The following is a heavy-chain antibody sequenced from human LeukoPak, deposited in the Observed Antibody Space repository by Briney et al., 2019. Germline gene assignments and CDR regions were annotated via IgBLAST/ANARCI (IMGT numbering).Heavy chain of an antibody. J-gene: IGHJ5*02. V-gene: IGHV4-34*01. CDR1: GGSFSGYY. CDR3: ARDHCSSTSCPTGWFDP. D-gene: IGHD2-2*01. CDR2: INHSGST. Sequence: SETLSLTCAVYGGSFSGYYWSWIRQPPGKGPEWIGEINHSGSTNYNPSLKSRVTISVDTSKNQFSLKLSSVTAADTAVYYCARDHCSSTSCPTGWFDPWGQGTLVTVSS.